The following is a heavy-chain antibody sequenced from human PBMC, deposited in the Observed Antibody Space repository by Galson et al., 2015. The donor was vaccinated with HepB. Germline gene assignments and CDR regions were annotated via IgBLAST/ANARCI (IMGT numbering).Heavy chain of an antibody. Sequence: SLRLSCAASGFIFSSSGMHWVRQAPGKGLEWVAAIWFDGSNKYYADSVKGRFTISRDNSKNTLFLQMNSLRAEDTAIYYCARDPGVSDYWGQGTLVTVSS. J-gene: IGHJ4*02. D-gene: IGHD3-3*01. CDR1: GFIFSSSG. V-gene: IGHV3-33*01. CDR2: IWFDGSNK. CDR3: ARDPGVSDY.